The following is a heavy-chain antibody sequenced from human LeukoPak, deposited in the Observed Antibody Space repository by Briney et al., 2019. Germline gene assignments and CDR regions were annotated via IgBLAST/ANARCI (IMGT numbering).Heavy chain of an antibody. J-gene: IGHJ4*02. CDR3: ARDQRVTGRPDIDY. Sequence: GGSLRLSCAASGFAFNNYAMSWVRQAPGRGLEWVSSICGSGGSTYYADSVRGRFTISRDNSKNTLYLQMNSLRAEDTAMYYCARDQRVTGRPDIDYWGQGTLVIVSS. D-gene: IGHD6-6*01. V-gene: IGHV3-23*01. CDR1: GFAFNNYA. CDR2: ICGSGGST.